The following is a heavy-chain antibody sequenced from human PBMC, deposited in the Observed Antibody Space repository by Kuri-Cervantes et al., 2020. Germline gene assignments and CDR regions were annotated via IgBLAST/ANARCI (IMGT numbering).Heavy chain of an antibody. CDR2: INHSGST. D-gene: IGHD6-13*01. CDR3: ARGFGRSGYSSSWYGPHNWFDP. V-gene: IGHV4-34*01. J-gene: IGHJ5*02. Sequence: ETLSLTCAVYGGSFSGYYWSWIRQPPGKGLEWIGEINHSGSTNYNPSLKSRVTISVDTSKNQFSLKLSSVTAADTAVYYCARGFGRSGYSSSWYGPHNWFDPWGQGTLVTVSS. CDR1: GGSFSGYY.